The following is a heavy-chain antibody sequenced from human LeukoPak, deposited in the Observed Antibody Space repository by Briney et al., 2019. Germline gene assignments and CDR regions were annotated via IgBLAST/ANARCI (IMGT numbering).Heavy chain of an antibody. V-gene: IGHV5-51*01. J-gene: IGHJ4*02. CDR2: IYPGDSDT. CDR3: ARLAGIAARKGSGIDY. CDR1: GYIYTSYW. D-gene: IGHD6-6*01. Sequence: GESLKISCNSSGYIYTSYWIGWVRQMPGKGLEWMGIIYPGDSDTRYSPSFQGQVTISADKSISTAYLQWSSLKASDTAMYYCARLAGIAARKGSGIDYWGQGTLVTVSS.